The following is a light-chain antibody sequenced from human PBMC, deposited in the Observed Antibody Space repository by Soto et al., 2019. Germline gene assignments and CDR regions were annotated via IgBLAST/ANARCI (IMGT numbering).Light chain of an antibody. Sequence: QSALTQPASMSGSPGQSITIPCTGTNSDIGGYNSVSWYQRHPGMAPQLIIYDVSYRPSGISSRFSGSKSGNTASLTISGLQAADEADYYCASFTTNSARVFGGGTKLTVL. CDR1: NSDIGGYNS. CDR2: DVS. V-gene: IGLV2-14*03. J-gene: IGLJ2*01. CDR3: ASFTTNSARV.